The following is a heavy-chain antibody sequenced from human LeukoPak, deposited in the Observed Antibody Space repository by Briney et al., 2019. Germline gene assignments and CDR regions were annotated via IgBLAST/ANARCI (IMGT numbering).Heavy chain of an antibody. Sequence: PSGTLSLTCAVSGGSISSSNWWSWVRQPPGKGLEWIGEIYHSGSTNYNPSLKSRVTISVDKSKSQFSLKLSSVTAADTAVYYCARLAAAGTSSIYKFDYWGQGTLVTVSS. CDR2: IYHSGST. V-gene: IGHV4-4*02. CDR1: GGSISSSNW. J-gene: IGHJ4*02. CDR3: ARLAAAGTSSIYKFDY. D-gene: IGHD6-13*01.